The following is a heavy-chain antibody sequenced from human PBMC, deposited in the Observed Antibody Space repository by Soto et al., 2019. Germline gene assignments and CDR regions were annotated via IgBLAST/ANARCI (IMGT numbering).Heavy chain of an antibody. CDR1: GDSYSISTYS. J-gene: IGHJ5*02. D-gene: IGHD6-19*01. V-gene: IGHV4-30-2*01. Sequence: SETLSLTCNMTGDSYSISTYSWSWIRQPPGKALQWIGFIYQSGVTSYNPSLASRVSISLDRSNNQCSLKLKSVTAADTAVYFCAGMPYTSGLRFDPWGPGTLVTVYS. CDR2: IYQSGVT. CDR3: AGMPYTSGLRFDP.